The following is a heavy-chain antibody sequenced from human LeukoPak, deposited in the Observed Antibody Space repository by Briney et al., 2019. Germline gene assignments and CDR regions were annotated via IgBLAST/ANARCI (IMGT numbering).Heavy chain of an antibody. J-gene: IGHJ4*02. CDR1: GFTFSSYG. CDR3: AKDHGSGGYCFDY. CDR2: ISYDGSNK. D-gene: IGHD3-10*01. V-gene: IGHV3-30*18. Sequence: GRSLRLSCAASGFTFSSYGMHWVRQAPGKGLEWVAVISYDGSNKCYADSVKGRFTISRDNSKNTLYLQMNSLRAEDTAVYYCAKDHGSGGYCFDYWGQGTLVTVSS.